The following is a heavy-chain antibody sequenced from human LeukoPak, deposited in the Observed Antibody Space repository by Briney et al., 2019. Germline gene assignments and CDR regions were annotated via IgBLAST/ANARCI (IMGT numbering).Heavy chain of an antibody. D-gene: IGHD2-15*01. J-gene: IGHJ4*02. CDR3: ARARALCSGGSRYTYYFDY. CDR1: GFTFSDYY. Sequence: GGALRLSCAASGFTFSDYYMSWIRQAPGKGLEGVSYISSSGSTIYYADSVKGRFTISSDNAKNSLYLQMNSLRAEDTAVYYCARARALCSGGSRYTYYFDYWGQGTLVTVSS. CDR2: ISSSGSTI. V-gene: IGHV3-11*01.